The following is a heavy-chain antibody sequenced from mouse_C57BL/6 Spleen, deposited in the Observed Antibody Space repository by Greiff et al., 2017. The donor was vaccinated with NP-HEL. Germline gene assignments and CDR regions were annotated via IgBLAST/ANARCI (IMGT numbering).Heavy chain of an antibody. V-gene: IGHV3-1*01. CDR2: ISYSGST. CDR1: GYSITSGYD. Sequence: VQLKESGPGMVKPSQSLSLTCTVTGYSITSGYDWHWIRHFPGNKLEWMGYISYSGSTNYNPSLKSRISITHDTSKNHFFLKLNSVTTEDTATYYCARGGEPWFAYWGQGTLVTVSA. J-gene: IGHJ3*01. CDR3: ARGGEPWFAY.